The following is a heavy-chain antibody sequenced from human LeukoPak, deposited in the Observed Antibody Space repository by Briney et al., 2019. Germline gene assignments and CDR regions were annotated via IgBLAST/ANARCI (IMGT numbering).Heavy chain of an antibody. CDR3: ARGHIRMDV. Sequence: GGSLRLSCAASGFSFSSYSMNWVRQAPGKGLEWVSSISSTSRSSYIFYAESVKGRFTISRDNTKNSLDLQMNRLRAEDTAVYYCARGHIRMDVWGKGTTVTVSS. D-gene: IGHD2-2*02. V-gene: IGHV3-21*01. J-gene: IGHJ6*04. CDR2: ISSTSRSSYI. CDR1: GFSFSSYS.